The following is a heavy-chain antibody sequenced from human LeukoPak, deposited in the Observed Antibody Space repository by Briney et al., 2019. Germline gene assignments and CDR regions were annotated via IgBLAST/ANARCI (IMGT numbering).Heavy chain of an antibody. Sequence: GESLKISCKGSGYSFTSYWIGWVRPMPGKGLELMGIIYAGDSDTRYSPSFQGQVTISADKSISTAYLQWSSLKASDTAMYYCARESATGAYYFDYWGQGTLVTVSS. J-gene: IGHJ4*02. CDR2: IYAGDSDT. CDR3: ARESATGAYYFDY. D-gene: IGHD7-27*01. V-gene: IGHV5-51*01. CDR1: GYSFTSYW.